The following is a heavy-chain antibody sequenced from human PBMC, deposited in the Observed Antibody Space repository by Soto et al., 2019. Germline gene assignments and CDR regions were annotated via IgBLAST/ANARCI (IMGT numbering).Heavy chain of an antibody. D-gene: IGHD3-3*01. CDR1: GYTFTSYG. CDR2: ISAYNGNT. CDR3: ARVLKYYDFRSGSQSRYYYMDV. J-gene: IGHJ6*03. V-gene: IGHV1-18*01. Sequence: GASVKVSCKASGYTFTSYGISWVRQAPGQGLEWMGWISAYNGNTNYAQKLQGRVTMTTGTSTSTAYMELRSLRSDDTAVYYCARVLKYYDFRSGSQSRYYYMDVWGKGTTVTVSS.